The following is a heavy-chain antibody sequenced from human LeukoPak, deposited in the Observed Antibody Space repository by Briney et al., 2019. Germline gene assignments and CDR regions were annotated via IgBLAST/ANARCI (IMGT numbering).Heavy chain of an antibody. Sequence: PSETLSLTCTVSRGSIISSSYYWGWIRQPPGKGLEWIGYIYYSGSTNYNPSLKSRVTISVDTSKNQFSLKLSSVTAADTAVYYCARQREYCGGGSCYGAYYYGMDVWGQGTTVTVPS. CDR2: IYYSGST. D-gene: IGHD2-15*01. CDR1: RGSIISSSYY. V-gene: IGHV4-61*05. J-gene: IGHJ6*02. CDR3: ARQREYCGGGSCYGAYYYGMDV.